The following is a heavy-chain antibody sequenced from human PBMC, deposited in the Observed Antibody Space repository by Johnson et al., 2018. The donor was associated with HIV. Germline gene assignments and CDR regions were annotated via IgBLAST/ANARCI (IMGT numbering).Heavy chain of an antibody. CDR3: ARSVGYCSGDCYPDAFDI. J-gene: IGHJ3*02. D-gene: IGHD2-21*02. CDR1: GFTFSSYA. V-gene: IGHV3-30-3*01. CDR2: ISYDGSNK. Sequence: QVQLVESGGGVVQPGRSLRLSCAASGFTFSSYAMHWVRQAPGQGLEWVAVISYDGSNKYYADSVKGRFTLSRDNSKNTLYLQMNSLRAEDTAVYYCARSVGYCSGDCYPDAFDIWGQGTMVTVSS.